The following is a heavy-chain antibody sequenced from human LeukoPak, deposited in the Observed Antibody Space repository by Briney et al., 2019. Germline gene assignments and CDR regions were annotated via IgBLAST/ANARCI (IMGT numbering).Heavy chain of an antibody. Sequence: GGSLRLSCAASGFTFSSYSMNWVRQAPGKGLEWVSSISSSSSYIYYADSVEGRFTISRDNAKNSLYLQMNSLRAEDTAVYYCARRALAARIFDYWGQGTLVTVSS. CDR3: ARRALAARIFDY. D-gene: IGHD6-6*01. V-gene: IGHV3-21*01. CDR2: ISSSSSYI. CDR1: GFTFSSYS. J-gene: IGHJ4*02.